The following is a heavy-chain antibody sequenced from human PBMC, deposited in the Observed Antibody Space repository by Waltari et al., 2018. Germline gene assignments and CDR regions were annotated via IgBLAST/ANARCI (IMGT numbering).Heavy chain of an antibody. Sequence: EVQLVESGGGLVQPGGSLRISCAASGFPFSTHWMGWVRQAPGKGLEWVANIKGDGGETYYVDSVKGRLTVSRDNAKNSLYLQMDSLRAEDTAVYYCARHGYYTFDFWGQGTLVTVSS. CDR1: GFPFSTHW. D-gene: IGHD4-17*01. J-gene: IGHJ4*02. CDR3: ARHGYYTFDF. CDR2: IKGDGGET. V-gene: IGHV3-7*01.